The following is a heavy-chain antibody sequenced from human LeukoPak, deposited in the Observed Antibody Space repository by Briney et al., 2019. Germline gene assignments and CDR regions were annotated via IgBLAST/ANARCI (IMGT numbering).Heavy chain of an antibody. D-gene: IGHD5-18*01. Sequence: SETLSLTCAVYGGTFSGYYWSWIRQPPGKGLEWIGEINHSGSTNYNPSLKSRVTISVDTSKNQFSLKLSSVTAADTAVYYCARERRGIQLWTFAPKDRYANRYFDYWGQGTLVTVSS. CDR3: ARERRGIQLWTFAPKDRYANRYFDY. V-gene: IGHV4-34*01. J-gene: IGHJ4*02. CDR1: GGTFSGYY. CDR2: INHSGST.